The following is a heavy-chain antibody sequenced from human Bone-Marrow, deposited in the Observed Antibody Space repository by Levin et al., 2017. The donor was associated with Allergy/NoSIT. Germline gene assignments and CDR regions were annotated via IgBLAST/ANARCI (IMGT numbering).Heavy chain of an antibody. V-gene: IGHV4-4*07. D-gene: IGHD6-13*01. CDR1: GGSISSYY. J-gene: IGHJ6*02. CDR3: ASGQYSSSWYGYGMDV. CDR2: IYTSGST. Sequence: ESLKISCTVSGGSISSYYWSWIRQPAGKGLEWIGRIYTSGSTNYNPSLKSRVTMSVDTSKNQFSLKLSSVTAADTAVYYCASGQYSSSWYGYGMDVWGQGTTVTVSS.